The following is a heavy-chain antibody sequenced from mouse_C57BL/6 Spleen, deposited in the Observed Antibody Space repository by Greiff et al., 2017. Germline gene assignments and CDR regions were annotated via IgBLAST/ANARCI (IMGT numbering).Heavy chain of an antibody. Sequence: QVQLQQPGAELVKPGASVKLSCKASGYTFTSYWMQWVKQRPGQGLEWIGEIDPSDSYTNYNQKFKGKATLTVDTASSTAYMQLSSLTSEASAVYYCAKGDSGHDSNWGEGTTPTGSS. D-gene: IGHD3-2*02. CDR2: IDPSDSYT. CDR3: AKGDSGHDSN. CDR1: GYTFTSYW. V-gene: IGHV1-50*01. J-gene: IGHJ2*01.